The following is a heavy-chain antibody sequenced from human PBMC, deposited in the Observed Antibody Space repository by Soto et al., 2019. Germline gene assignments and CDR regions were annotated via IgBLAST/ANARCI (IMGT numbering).Heavy chain of an antibody. D-gene: IGHD4-17*01. Sequence: EVQLLESGGGLVQPGGSLRLSCAASGFTFSSYAMSWVRQAPGKGLEWVSVISGSGSKTFYADSVKGRFTNSRDNSKNTLYLKMISLRAEDPAGYYCAKASVLGGYGDYCEYCQHWGQGTLVTVSS. CDR2: ISGSGSKT. J-gene: IGHJ1*01. CDR3: AKASVLGGYGDYCEYCQH. CDR1: GFTFSSYA. V-gene: IGHV3-23*01.